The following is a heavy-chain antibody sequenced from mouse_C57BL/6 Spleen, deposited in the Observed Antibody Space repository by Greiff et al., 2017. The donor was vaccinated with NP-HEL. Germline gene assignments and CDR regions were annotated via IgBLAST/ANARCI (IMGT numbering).Heavy chain of an antibody. CDR3: ARSGAGTTGYFDV. J-gene: IGHJ1*03. D-gene: IGHD1-1*01. V-gene: IGHV1-50*01. CDR2: IDPSDSYT. Sequence: VQLQQPGAELVKPGASVKLSCKASGYTFTSYWMQWVKQRPGQGLEWIGEIDPSDSYTNYNQKFKGKATLTVDTSSSTAYMQLSSLTSEDSAVYYCARSGAGTTGYFDVWGTGTTVTVSS. CDR1: GYTFTSYW.